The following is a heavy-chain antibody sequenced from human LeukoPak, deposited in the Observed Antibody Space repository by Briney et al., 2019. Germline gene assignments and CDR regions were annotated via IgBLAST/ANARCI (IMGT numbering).Heavy chain of an antibody. CDR1: GYTFTSYG. CDR3: ARVADSSGYSQDDAFDI. D-gene: IGHD3-22*01. J-gene: IGHJ3*02. CDR2: ISAYNGNT. Sequence: ASVKVSCKTSGYTFTSYGIAWVRQAPGQGLEWMGWISAYNGNTNSAQNLQGRVTMTTDASTSTAYMELRSLRSDDTAMYYSARVADSSGYSQDDAFDIWGQGTMVTVSS. V-gene: IGHV1-18*01.